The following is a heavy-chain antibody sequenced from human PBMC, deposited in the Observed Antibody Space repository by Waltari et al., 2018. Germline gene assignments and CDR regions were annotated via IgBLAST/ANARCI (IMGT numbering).Heavy chain of an antibody. J-gene: IGHJ4*02. CDR1: GFTFSSYT. Sequence: EVQLVESGGGLVAPGGSLRLSCAASGFTFSSYTINWVRQAPGKGLGVVSSSSSSGSDRYYADAVRGRFNLSRDNARNSVFLQMNSLSVEDSAVYYCARDGKPYSGSYYYFDYWGQGSLVTVSS. D-gene: IGHD6-13*01. CDR3: ARDGKPYSGSYYYFDY. CDR2: SSSSGSDR. V-gene: IGHV3-21*01.